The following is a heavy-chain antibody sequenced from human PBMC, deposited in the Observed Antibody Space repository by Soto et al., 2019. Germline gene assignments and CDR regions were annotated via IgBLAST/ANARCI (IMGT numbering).Heavy chain of an antibody. V-gene: IGHV4-39*01. CDR3: AKQPESTSYFAS. J-gene: IGHJ4*02. CDR1: GASISTSSDF. CDR2: VYQSGTT. D-gene: IGHD6-13*01. Sequence: SETLSLTCSVSGASISTSSDFWGWIRQAPGKGLEWIGNVYQSGTTRLNPSLKSRVSIFVDRSKNQFSLELNSATAADRAVYYCAKQPESTSYFASGGKEILVTVSS.